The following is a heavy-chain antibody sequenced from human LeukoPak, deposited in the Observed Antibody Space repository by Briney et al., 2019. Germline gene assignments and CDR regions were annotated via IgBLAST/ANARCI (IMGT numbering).Heavy chain of an antibody. D-gene: IGHD2-2*01. V-gene: IGHV3-53*01. J-gene: IGHJ4*02. CDR3: ARGLGYCTSTTCLLPFDY. CDR1: GFTVSTYY. Sequence: GGSLRLSCAASGFTVSTYYMTWVRQAPGKGLECVSVIYSGGSTYYADSVKGRFTVSRDNSKNTLYLQMNSLRAEDTALYYCARGLGYCTSTTCLLPFDYWGQGTLVTVSS. CDR2: IYSGGST.